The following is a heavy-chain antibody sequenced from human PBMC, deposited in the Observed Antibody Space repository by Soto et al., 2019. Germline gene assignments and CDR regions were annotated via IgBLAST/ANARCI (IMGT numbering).Heavy chain of an antibody. Sequence: ASVKVSCKASGYTFTTYAIEWVRQAPGQGLEWMGWIHAGNGNTKYSQKFQGRVTITRDTSVNIAYRELNILTSEDTAVYYCARDPRMRSGIPGGFFDFCGQGTLLTVST. J-gene: IGHJ4*02. D-gene: IGHD2-15*01. CDR3: ARDPRMRSGIPGGFFDF. V-gene: IGHV1-3*01. CDR2: IHAGNGNT. CDR1: GYTFTTYA.